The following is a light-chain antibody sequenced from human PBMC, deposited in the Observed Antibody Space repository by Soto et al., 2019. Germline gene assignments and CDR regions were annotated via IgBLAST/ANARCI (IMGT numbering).Light chain of an antibody. V-gene: IGKV2-30*02. CDR3: MQGTYWPPYT. J-gene: IGKJ2*01. CDR1: QSLVHSDGNTY. CDR2: KVS. Sequence: DGLMTQSPLSLPVTLGQPASISCKSSQSLVHSDGNTYLNWFHQRPGQSPRRLIYKVSSRDSGVPDRFSGSGSGTDFTLKISRVEAEDVGVYYCMQGTYWPPYTFGRGTKLEIK.